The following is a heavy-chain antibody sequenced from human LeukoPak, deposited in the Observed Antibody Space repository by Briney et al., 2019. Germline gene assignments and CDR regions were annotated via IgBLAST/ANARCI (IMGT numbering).Heavy chain of an antibody. CDR2: ISSSSSYI. Sequence: GGSLRLSCGASGFTFSSYAMSWVRQAPGKGLEWVSSISSSSSYIYYADSVKGRFTISRDNAKNSLYLQMNSLRAEDTAVYYCARQAAGDYWGQGTLVTVSS. J-gene: IGHJ4*02. CDR3: ARQAAGDY. D-gene: IGHD6-13*01. CDR1: GFTFSSYA. V-gene: IGHV3-21*01.